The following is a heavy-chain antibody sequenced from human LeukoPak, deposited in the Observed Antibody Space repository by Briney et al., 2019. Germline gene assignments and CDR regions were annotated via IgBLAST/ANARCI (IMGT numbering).Heavy chain of an antibody. CDR1: GYTFTSYG. V-gene: IGHV1-18*01. J-gene: IGHJ4*02. D-gene: IGHD3-22*01. CDR2: ISAYNGNT. CDR3: VRDNPYYYDSSGYYYVNFDY. Sequence: ASVKVSCKASGYTFTSYGISWVRQAPGQGLEWMGWISAYNGNTNYAQKLQGRVTMTTDTSTSTAYMELRSLRSDDTAVYYCVRDNPYYYDSSGYYYVNFDYWGQGTLVTVSS.